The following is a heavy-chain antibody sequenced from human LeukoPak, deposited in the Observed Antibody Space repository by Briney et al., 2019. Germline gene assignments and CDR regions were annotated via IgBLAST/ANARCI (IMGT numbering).Heavy chain of an antibody. CDR3: ARAPIITMVRGVISYFDY. V-gene: IGHV4-39*07. Sequence: KTSETLSLTCTVSGGSISSSSYYWGWIRQPPGKGLEWIGSIYYSGSTYYNPSLKSRVTISVDTSKNQFSLKLSSVTAADTAVYYCARAPIITMVRGVISYFDYWGQGTLVTVSS. CDR2: IYYSGST. D-gene: IGHD3-10*01. J-gene: IGHJ4*02. CDR1: GGSISSSSYY.